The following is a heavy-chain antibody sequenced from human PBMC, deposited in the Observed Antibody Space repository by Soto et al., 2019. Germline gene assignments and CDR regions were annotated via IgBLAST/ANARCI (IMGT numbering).Heavy chain of an antibody. V-gene: IGHV3-23*01. CDR2: ISGSGGST. Sequence: PGGSLRLSCAASGFTFSSYAMSWVRQAPGKGLEWVSAISGSGGSTYYADSVKGRFAISRDNTKNTLYLQMNSLRAEDTAVYYCAKDLLLCFGEPLNAFDIWGQGTMVTVSS. CDR3: AKDLLLCFGEPLNAFDI. CDR1: GFTFSSYA. J-gene: IGHJ3*02. D-gene: IGHD3-10*01.